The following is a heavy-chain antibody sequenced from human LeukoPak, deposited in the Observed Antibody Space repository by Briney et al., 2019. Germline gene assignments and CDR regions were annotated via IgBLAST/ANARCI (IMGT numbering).Heavy chain of an antibody. J-gene: IGHJ4*02. CDR3: ARDSGLGIPDY. Sequence: ASVTVSFKASGYTFTVYYMHWVRQAPGQGLEWMGWINPNSGGTNYAQKFQGRVTMTRDTSISTAYMELSRLRSDDTAVYYCARDSGLGIPDYWGQGTLVTVSS. CDR2: INPNSGGT. V-gene: IGHV1-2*02. CDR1: GYTFTVYY. D-gene: IGHD7-27*01.